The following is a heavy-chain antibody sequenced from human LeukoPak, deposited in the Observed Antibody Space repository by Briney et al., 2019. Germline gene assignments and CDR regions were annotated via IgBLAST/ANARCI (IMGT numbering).Heavy chain of an antibody. J-gene: IGHJ4*02. CDR2: IKQDGSEK. V-gene: IGHV3-7*03. CDR3: ARGTWGFDN. CDR1: GFTFSSYS. Sequence: GGSLRLSCAASGFTFSSYSMHWVRQATGRGREWVANIKQDGSEKYYVDSVKGRFTISRDNAKNSLYLQMNTLRAEDTAVYYCARGTWGFDNWGQGTLVTVSS. D-gene: IGHD7-27*01.